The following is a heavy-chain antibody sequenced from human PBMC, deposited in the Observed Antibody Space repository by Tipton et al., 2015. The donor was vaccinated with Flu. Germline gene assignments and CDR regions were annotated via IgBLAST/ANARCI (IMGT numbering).Heavy chain of an antibody. D-gene: IGHD1-26*01. CDR1: GGSISSSSYY. V-gene: IGHV4-39*02. CDR3: ARESWDGYYFDY. J-gene: IGHJ4*02. Sequence: TLSLTCTVSGGSISSSSYYWGWIRQPPGKGLEWIGSIYYSGGTYYNPSLKSRVTISVDTSKNQFSLKLSSVTAADTAVYYCARESWDGYYFDYWGQGTLVTVSS. CDR2: IYYSGGT.